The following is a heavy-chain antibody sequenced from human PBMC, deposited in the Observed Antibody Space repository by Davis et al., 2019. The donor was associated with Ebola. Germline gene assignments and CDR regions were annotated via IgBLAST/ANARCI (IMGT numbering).Heavy chain of an antibody. CDR2: IIPILGIA. D-gene: IGHD3-3*01. Sequence: AASVKVSCKASGGTFSSYAISWVRQAPGQGLEWMGRIIPILGIANYAQKFQGRVTIIADESTSTAYMELSSLRSEDTAVYYCATSLGGYDFWIRSWFDPWGQGTLVTVSS. J-gene: IGHJ5*02. CDR1: GGTFSSYA. CDR3: ATSLGGYDFWIRSWFDP. V-gene: IGHV1-69*04.